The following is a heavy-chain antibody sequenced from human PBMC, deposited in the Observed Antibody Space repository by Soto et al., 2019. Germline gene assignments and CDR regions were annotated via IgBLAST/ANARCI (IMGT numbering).Heavy chain of an antibody. CDR2: SSYNGGT. CDR1: TDSSSFTNSY. J-gene: IGHJ4*02. V-gene: IGHV4-39*01. CDR3: ARHRIEVVWRGFDF. Sequence: SETLSLTCTVSTDSSSFTNSYWCWIRQPPGKGLQWIGSSSYNGGTFYNPSLKGRVVISFDTSKKQSSLQVTSVTAADTAVYFCARHRIEVVWRGFDFWGQGSPVTVSS. D-gene: IGHD3-10*01.